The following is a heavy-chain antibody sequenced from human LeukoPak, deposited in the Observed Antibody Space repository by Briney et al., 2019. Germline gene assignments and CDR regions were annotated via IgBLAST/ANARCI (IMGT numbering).Heavy chain of an antibody. V-gene: IGHV3-74*01. D-gene: IGHD3-3*01. J-gene: IGHJ4*02. CDR3: ARGRDFWSGYYGLLDY. Sequence: GGSLRLSCAASGFTFSSYWMHWVRQAPGKGLVWVSRINTDGSSTSYADSVKGRFTISRDNAKNTLYLQMNSLRAEDTAVYYCARGRDFWSGYYGLLDYWGQGTLVTVSS. CDR1: GFTFSSYW. CDR2: INTDGSST.